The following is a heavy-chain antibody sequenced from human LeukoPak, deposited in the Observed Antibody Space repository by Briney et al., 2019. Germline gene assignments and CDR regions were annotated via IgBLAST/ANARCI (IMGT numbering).Heavy chain of an antibody. CDR3: ARGIAAAGAFDY. V-gene: IGHV3-30-3*01. D-gene: IGHD6-13*01. CDR2: ISFDGSDK. CDR1: GXTFSSYA. J-gene: IGHJ4*02. Sequence: GGSLRLSCSASGXTFSSYAMHWVRQAPGKGLEWVAVISFDGSDKYYADSVKGRFTISRDNSKNTLYLQMNSLRAEDTAVYYCARGIAAAGAFDYWGQGTLVTVSS.